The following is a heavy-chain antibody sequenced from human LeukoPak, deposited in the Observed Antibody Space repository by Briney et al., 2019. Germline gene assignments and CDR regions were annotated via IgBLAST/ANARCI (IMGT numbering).Heavy chain of an antibody. D-gene: IGHD3-22*01. Sequence: SGGSLRLSCAASRFTFSSYAMSWVRQAPGKGLEWVSAISGSGGSTYYADSAKGRFTISRDNSKNTLYLQMNSLRAEDTAVYYCYIPYYDTSAYKGYWGREPWSPSPQ. CDR3: YIPYYDTSAYKGY. CDR2: ISGSGGST. J-gene: IGHJ4*02. CDR1: RFTFSSYA. V-gene: IGHV3-23*01.